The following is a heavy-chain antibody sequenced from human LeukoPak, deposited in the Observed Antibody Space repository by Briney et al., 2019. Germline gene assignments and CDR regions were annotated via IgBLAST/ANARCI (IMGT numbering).Heavy chain of an antibody. V-gene: IGHV1-18*01. Sequence: VASVKISCKASGYTFTSYGISWVRQAPGQGLEWMGWISAYNGNTNYAQKLQGRVTMTTDTSTSTAYMELRSLRSDDTAVYYCARVRYRGIAAAGTTFDYWGQGTLVTVSS. D-gene: IGHD6-13*01. CDR2: ISAYNGNT. CDR3: ARVRYRGIAAAGTTFDY. J-gene: IGHJ4*02. CDR1: GYTFTSYG.